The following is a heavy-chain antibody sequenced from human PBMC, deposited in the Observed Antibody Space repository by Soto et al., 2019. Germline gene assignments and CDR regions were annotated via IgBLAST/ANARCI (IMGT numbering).Heavy chain of an antibody. D-gene: IGHD6-19*01. J-gene: IGHJ4*02. Sequence: PSETRSLTWAVSGYSISSGCYCCCIRQPPGKGLEWIGSIYHSGNTYYNPSLKSRVTISVDTSKNHFSLKLRSVTAADTAVYYCARARIVVAGTIVDYCGQGTLVTFSS. CDR1: GYSISSGCY. CDR2: IYHSGNT. CDR3: ARARIVVAGTIVDY. V-gene: IGHV4-38-2*01.